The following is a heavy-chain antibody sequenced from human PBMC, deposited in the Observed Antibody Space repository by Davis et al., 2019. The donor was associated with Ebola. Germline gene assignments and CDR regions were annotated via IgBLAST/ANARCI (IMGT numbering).Heavy chain of an antibody. CDR2: IKHDESEK. V-gene: IGHV3-7*01. CDR1: GFTFSSYW. J-gene: IGHJ4*02. D-gene: IGHD2-15*01. Sequence: GGSLRLSCAASGFTFSSYWMSWVRQAPGMGLEWVANIKHDESEKYYVDSVKGRFTISRDNAKNSLYLQMNSLRAEDTAVYYCARDVYEAVVAATPVDYWGQGTLVTVSS. CDR3: ARDVYEAVVAATPVDY.